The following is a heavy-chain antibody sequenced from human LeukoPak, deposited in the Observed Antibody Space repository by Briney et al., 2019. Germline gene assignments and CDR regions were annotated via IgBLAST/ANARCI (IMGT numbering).Heavy chain of an antibody. J-gene: IGHJ4*02. V-gene: IGHV4-59*08. CDR1: GGSISNYY. Sequence: SETLSLTCTVSGGSISNYYWSWIRQPPGKGLEWIGYIYYNGNTNSNPSLKSRVTISVDTSKNQFSLRLSSVTAADTAVYYCARRRGDGYSDYWGQGTLVTVSS. D-gene: IGHD5-24*01. CDR3: ARRRGDGYSDY. CDR2: IYYNGNT.